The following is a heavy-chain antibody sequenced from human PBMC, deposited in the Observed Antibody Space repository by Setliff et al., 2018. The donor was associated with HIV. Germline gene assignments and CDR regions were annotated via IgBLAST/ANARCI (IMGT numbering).Heavy chain of an antibody. CDR2: IYSGGGIT. V-gene: IGHV3-23*03. CDR3: ARDYYFGSGNYYKGAFDI. D-gene: IGHD3-10*01. CDR1: GITFGDYA. Sequence: GGSLRLSCTASGITFGDYAMSWVRQAPGKGLEWVSVIYSGGGITYYADSVKGRFTISRDDSKNILYLQMNSLRAEDTAVYYCARDYYFGSGNYYKGAFDIWGQGTMVTVSS. J-gene: IGHJ3*02.